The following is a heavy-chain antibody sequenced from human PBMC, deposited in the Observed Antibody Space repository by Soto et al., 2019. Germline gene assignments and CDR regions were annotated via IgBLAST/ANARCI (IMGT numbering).Heavy chain of an antibody. J-gene: IGHJ6*03. V-gene: IGHV3-33*01. CDR2: IWYDGSNK. CDR3: ARGGQGSTYYCMDV. CDR1: GFTCSSYG. D-gene: IGHD2-15*01. Sequence: PGGSLRLSWAASGFTCSSYGMHWVRQAPGKGLEWVAVIWYDGSNKYYADSVKGRFTISRDNSKNTLYLQMNSLRSDDTAVYYCARGGQGSTYYCMDVWGKGTTVTVSS.